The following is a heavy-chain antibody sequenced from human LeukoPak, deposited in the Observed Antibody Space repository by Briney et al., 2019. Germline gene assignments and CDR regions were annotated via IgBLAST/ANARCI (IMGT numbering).Heavy chain of an antibody. J-gene: IGHJ4*02. CDR1: GFTFSSYS. D-gene: IGHD2/OR15-2a*01. V-gene: IGHV3-21*01. CDR3: AGGSSTTFYYFDY. Sequence: GGSLRLSCAASGFTFSSYSMNWVRQAPGKGLEWVSSISSSSSYIYYADSVKGRFTIFRDNAKNSLYLQMNSLRAEDTAVYYCAGGSSTTFYYFDYWGQGTLVTVSS. CDR2: ISSSSSYI.